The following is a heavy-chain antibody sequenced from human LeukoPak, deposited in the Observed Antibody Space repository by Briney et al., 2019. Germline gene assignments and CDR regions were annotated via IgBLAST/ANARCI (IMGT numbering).Heavy chain of an antibody. J-gene: IGHJ4*02. D-gene: IGHD6-19*01. V-gene: IGHV4-59*12. CDR3: ARDPVDGFAFFDY. CDR2: IYYSGST. Sequence: PSETLSLTCTVSGGSISSYYWSWIRQPPGKGLEWIGYIYYSGSTNYNPSLKSRVTISVDSSRKQFSLNLNSVTAADTAVYYCARDPVDGFAFFDYWGQGTLVTVPS. CDR1: GGSISSYY.